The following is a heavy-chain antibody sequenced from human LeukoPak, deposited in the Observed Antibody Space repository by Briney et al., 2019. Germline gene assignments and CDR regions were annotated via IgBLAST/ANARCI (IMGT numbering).Heavy chain of an antibody. CDR2: MNSNSGNT. J-gene: IGHJ3*02. CDR3: ARALMGYCSGGSCVDAFDI. CDR1: GYTFTNYD. D-gene: IGHD2-15*01. V-gene: IGHV1-8*03. Sequence: GGSVKVSCKASGYTFTNYDINWVRQATGQGLEWMGWMNSNSGNTRYAQRFQGRVTITRNRSIGTGYVALSSLRSEDAAVHYSARALMGYCSGGSCVDAFDIWGQGTMVTVSS.